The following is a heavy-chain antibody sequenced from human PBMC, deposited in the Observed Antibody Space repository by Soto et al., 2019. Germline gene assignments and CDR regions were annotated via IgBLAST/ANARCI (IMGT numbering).Heavy chain of an antibody. CDR3: AKGTLEYCSGGSCYSYFDY. CDR2: ISGSGGST. CDR1: GFTFSSYA. D-gene: IGHD2-15*01. J-gene: IGHJ4*02. V-gene: IGHV3-23*01. Sequence: GGSLRLSCAASGFTFSSYAMSWVRQAPGKGLEWVSAISGSGGSTYYADSVKGRFTISRDNSKNTLYLQMNSLRVEDTAVYYCAKGTLEYCSGGSCYSYFDYWGQGTLVTVSS.